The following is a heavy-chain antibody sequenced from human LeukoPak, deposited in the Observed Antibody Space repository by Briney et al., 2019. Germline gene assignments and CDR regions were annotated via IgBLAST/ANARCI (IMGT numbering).Heavy chain of an antibody. J-gene: IGHJ4*02. CDR3: ARLASAWNFDY. V-gene: IGHV5-51*01. Sequence: GESLEISFQGSGYRFTNYWIGWVRPMPGKDLEWMGIFSPGDSDSRYSPSFRGQVTISADKSISTVYLQWSSLKASDTAMYYCARLASAWNFDYWGQGTLVTVSS. D-gene: IGHD6-19*01. CDR1: GYRFTNYW. CDR2: FSPGDSDS.